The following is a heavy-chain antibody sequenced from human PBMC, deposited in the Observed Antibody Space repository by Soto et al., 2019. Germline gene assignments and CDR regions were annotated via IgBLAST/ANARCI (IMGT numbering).Heavy chain of an antibody. J-gene: IGHJ4*02. CDR2: ISAGGDIT. D-gene: IGHD6-19*01. CDR1: GFSFSSYA. V-gene: IGHV3-23*01. CDR3: AKDHGYAGGWHTPYYFDS. Sequence: EVQLLESGGSLKQPGGSLRLSCAASGFSFSSYAMSWVRQAPGKGLEWVSSISAGGDITYYADSVKGRFTITRDNSKNPLYLQMNSLRAAETTVYYCAKDHGYAGGWHTPYYFDSWGQGTLVTVSS.